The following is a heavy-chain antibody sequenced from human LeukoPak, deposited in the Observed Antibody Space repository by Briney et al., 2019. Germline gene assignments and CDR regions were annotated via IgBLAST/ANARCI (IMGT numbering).Heavy chain of an antibody. Sequence: PGGSLRLSCAASGFTFSSYGMHWVRQAPGKGLEWVAFIRYDGSNKYYADSVKGRFTISRDNSKNTLYLQMNSLRAEDTAVYYCATDTYYDFWSGYGPDYWGQGTLVTVSS. J-gene: IGHJ4*02. V-gene: IGHV3-30*02. CDR1: GFTFSSYG. CDR3: ATDTYYDFWSGYGPDY. D-gene: IGHD3-3*01. CDR2: IRYDGSNK.